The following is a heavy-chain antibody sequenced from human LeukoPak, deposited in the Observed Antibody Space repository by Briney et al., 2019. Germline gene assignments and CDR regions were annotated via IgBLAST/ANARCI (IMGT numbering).Heavy chain of an antibody. Sequence: GGSLRLSCAASGFTFSSYSMNWVRQAPGKGLEWVSFISSSSSYIYYADSVKGRFTISRDNAKNSLYLQMNSLRAEDTAVYYCARDHFSPIVGPGVDWFDPWGQGTLVTVSS. CDR2: ISSSSSYI. V-gene: IGHV3-21*01. CDR3: ARDHFSPIVGPGVDWFDP. D-gene: IGHD1-26*01. CDR1: GFTFSSYS. J-gene: IGHJ5*02.